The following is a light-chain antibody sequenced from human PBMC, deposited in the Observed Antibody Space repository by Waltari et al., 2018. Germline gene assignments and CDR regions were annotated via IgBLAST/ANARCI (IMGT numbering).Light chain of an antibody. CDR3: QQSYSTPRAT. J-gene: IGKJ3*01. Sequence: DIQMTQSPSSLSASVGDRVTITCRASQSISSYLNWYQQKPGKAPKLLIYAASSLQSGGPSRCSGSGSGTDFTLTISSLQPEDVATYYCQQSYSTPRATFGPGTKVDIK. CDR1: QSISSY. CDR2: AAS. V-gene: IGKV1-39*01.